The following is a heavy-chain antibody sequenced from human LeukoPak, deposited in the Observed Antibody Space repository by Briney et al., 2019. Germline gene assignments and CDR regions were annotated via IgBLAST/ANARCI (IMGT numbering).Heavy chain of an antibody. CDR2: IDHSGST. Sequence: KTSETLSLTCAVQGASLRGSYWSWIRQPPGKGLQWIGQIDHSGSTHSIPSLKSRVTISLDTSQSQVSLKVNSVTAADTAVYFCARGGNGWYFDLWGRGTLVTVSS. CDR3: ARGGNGWYFDL. J-gene: IGHJ2*01. D-gene: IGHD2-8*01. CDR1: GASLRGSY. V-gene: IGHV4-34*01.